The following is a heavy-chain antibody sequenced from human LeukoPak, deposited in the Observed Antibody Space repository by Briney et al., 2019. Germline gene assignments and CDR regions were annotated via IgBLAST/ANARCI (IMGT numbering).Heavy chain of an antibody. V-gene: IGHV1-2*02. CDR2: INPNSGDT. J-gene: IGHJ4*02. CDR3: ARWDGYSSSPDY. D-gene: IGHD6-13*01. CDR1: GYTFTGYY. Sequence: ASVKVSCKASGYTFTGYYMHWVRQAPGQGLEWMGWINPNSGDTGYAQKFQGRVTMTRDMSISTIYMELTRLRSDDTALYYCARWDGYSSSPDYWGQGTLVTVSS.